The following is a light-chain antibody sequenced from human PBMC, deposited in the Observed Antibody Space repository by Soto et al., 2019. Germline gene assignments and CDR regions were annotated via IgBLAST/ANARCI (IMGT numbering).Light chain of an antibody. Sequence: EIVLTQSPGTLSFSPGERATLSCRASQSVSSSYLAWYQQKPGQAPRLLIYGASSRATGIPDRFSGSGSGTDFTLTISRLEPEDFAVYYCQKYGSSPLTFGGGTKVDIK. V-gene: IGKV3-20*01. CDR3: QKYGSSPLT. CDR1: QSVSSSY. J-gene: IGKJ4*01. CDR2: GAS.